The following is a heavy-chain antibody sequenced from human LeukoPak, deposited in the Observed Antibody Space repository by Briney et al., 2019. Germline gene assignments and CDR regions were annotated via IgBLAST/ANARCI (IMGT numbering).Heavy chain of an antibody. CDR3: ARQYSSVWYFDYFDY. J-gene: IGHJ4*02. CDR2: IYYSGST. CDR1: GGSISSSSYY. Sequence: SETLSLTCTVSGGSISSSSYYWGWIRQPPGKGLEWIGSIYYSGSTYYNPSLKSRVTISVDTSKNQFSLKLSSVTAADTAVYYCARQYSSVWYFDYFDYWGQGTLVTVSS. V-gene: IGHV4-39*01. D-gene: IGHD6-19*01.